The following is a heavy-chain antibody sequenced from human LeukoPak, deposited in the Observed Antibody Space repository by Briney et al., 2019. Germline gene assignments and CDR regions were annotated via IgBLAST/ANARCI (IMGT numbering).Heavy chain of an antibody. V-gene: IGHV3-21*05. CDR1: GFTFSSYS. D-gene: IGHD3-10*01. Sequence: GGSLRLSCAASGFTFSSYSMNWVRQAPGKGLELVSYISSSSSYTNYADSVKGRFTISRDNAKNSLYLQMNSLRAEDTAVYYCARVITMVRGRPLYYFDYWGQGTLVTVSS. CDR3: ARVITMVRGRPLYYFDY. CDR2: ISSSSSYT. J-gene: IGHJ4*02.